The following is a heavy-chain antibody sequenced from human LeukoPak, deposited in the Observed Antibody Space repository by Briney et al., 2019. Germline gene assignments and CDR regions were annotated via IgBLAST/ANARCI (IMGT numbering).Heavy chain of an antibody. CDR2: ISYDGSNR. D-gene: IGHD3-22*01. J-gene: IGHJ6*02. Sequence: GGSLRLSCAASGFDFSSYGIHWVRQAPGKGLEWVAVISYDGSNRYYIDSVKGRFTISRDNSKNTLYLQMNSLRAEDTAVYYCARVRSIGPQSHYYYSMDVWGQGTTVTVSS. CDR1: GFDFSSYG. V-gene: IGHV3-30*03. CDR3: ARVRSIGPQSHYYYSMDV.